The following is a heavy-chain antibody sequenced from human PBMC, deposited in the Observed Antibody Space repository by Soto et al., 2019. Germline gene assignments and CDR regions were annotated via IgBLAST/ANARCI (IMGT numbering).Heavy chain of an antibody. CDR1: GLTFGHYW. CDR2: IKIDGNEK. V-gene: IGHV3-7*03. D-gene: IGHD2-8*02. J-gene: IGHJ4*02. CDR3: ARELELVDGFDH. Sequence: EVQMLQSGGGMVQPGGSLRLSCVGSGLTFGHYWMRWVRQAPGKGLEWVANIKIDGNEKYYVDSVKGRFAISRDNAKNSVFLQLNSLRNEDTAVYYCARELELVDGFDHWGQGSLVIVSP.